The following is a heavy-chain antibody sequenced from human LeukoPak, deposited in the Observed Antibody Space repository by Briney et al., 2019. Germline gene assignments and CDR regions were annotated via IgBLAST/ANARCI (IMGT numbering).Heavy chain of an antibody. CDR1: GFTFSSYA. Sequence: PGGSLRLSCAASGFTFSSYAMHWVRQAPGKGLEWVAVISYDGSNKYYADSVKGRFTISRDNSKNTLYLQMNSLRAEDTAVYYCADGDYGDYAWPLEYWGQGTLVTVSS. CDR3: ADGDYGDYAWPLEY. CDR2: ISYDGSNK. V-gene: IGHV3-30*04. D-gene: IGHD4-17*01. J-gene: IGHJ4*02.